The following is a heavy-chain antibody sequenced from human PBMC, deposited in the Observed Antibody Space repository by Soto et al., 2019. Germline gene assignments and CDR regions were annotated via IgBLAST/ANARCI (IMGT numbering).Heavy chain of an antibody. D-gene: IGHD2-15*01. CDR3: ARVYCSGGSCNGGGYMDV. CDR2: INPNSGGT. J-gene: IGHJ6*03. Sequence: QVQLVQSGAEVKKPGASVKVSCKASGYTFTGYYMHWVRQAPGQGLEWMGWINPNSGGTNYAQKFQGWVTMTRDTSISTAYMELSRLRSDDTALYYCARVYCSGGSCNGGGYMDVWGKGTTVTVSS. V-gene: IGHV1-2*04. CDR1: GYTFTGYY.